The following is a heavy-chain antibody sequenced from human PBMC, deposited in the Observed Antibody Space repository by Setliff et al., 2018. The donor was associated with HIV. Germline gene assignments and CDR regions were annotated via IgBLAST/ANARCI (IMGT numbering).Heavy chain of an antibody. J-gene: IGHJ4*02. CDR1: GGTFRSHA. CDR2: ISPVFGTA. V-gene: IGHV1-69*13. CDR3: ARDFSESSGYLNLGFDY. D-gene: IGHD5-12*01. Sequence: AVKVSCKAVGGTFRSHAVSWVRQAPGQGLEWMGGISPVFGTANYAQKFQDRVTIPVDESTNTAYMELNSLRSDDTAGYYCARDFSESSGYLNLGFDYGGQGYLVTVSS.